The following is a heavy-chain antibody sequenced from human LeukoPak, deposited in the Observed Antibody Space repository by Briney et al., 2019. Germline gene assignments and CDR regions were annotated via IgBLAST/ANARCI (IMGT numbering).Heavy chain of an antibody. D-gene: IGHD3-9*01. CDR1: GYTFTGYY. CDR2: INPNSGGT. J-gene: IGHJ6*02. V-gene: IGHV1-2*02. Sequence: GASVKVSCKASGYTFTGYYMHWVRQAPGQGLEWMGWINPNSGGTNYAQKFQGRVTMTRDTSISTAYMELSRLRSDDTAVYYCARDHHNVLRYFSDYYYYGMDVWGQGTTVTVSS. CDR3: ARDHHNVLRYFSDYYYYGMDV.